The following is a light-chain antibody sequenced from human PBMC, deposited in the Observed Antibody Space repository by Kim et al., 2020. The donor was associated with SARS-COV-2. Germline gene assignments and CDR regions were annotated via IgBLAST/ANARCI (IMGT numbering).Light chain of an antibody. J-gene: IGKJ2*01. CDR2: AAS. V-gene: IGKV1-39*01. CDR1: QNINRY. CDR3: QESHSGDYT. Sequence: DIQMTQSPSSLSASVGDRVTITCRASQNINRYLNWYQQKPGRAPKFLIYAASSLQSGVPSRFSGSGSGTDFTLTISSLQPEDFATYYCQESHSGDYTFGQGTKLEIK.